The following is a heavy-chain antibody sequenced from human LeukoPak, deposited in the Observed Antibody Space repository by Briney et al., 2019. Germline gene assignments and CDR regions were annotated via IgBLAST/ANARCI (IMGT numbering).Heavy chain of an antibody. V-gene: IGHV1-8*01. J-gene: IGHJ5*02. CDR1: GYTFTSYD. Sequence: ASVKVSCKASGYTFTSYDINWVRQATGQGLEWMGWINPNSGNTGYAQKFQGRVTLTRDTSTSTVYMELTSLRSEDTAVYYCAREDIIVVPPSRPFDPWGQGTLVTVSS. CDR2: INPNSGNT. CDR3: AREDIIVVPPSRPFDP. D-gene: IGHD2-2*01.